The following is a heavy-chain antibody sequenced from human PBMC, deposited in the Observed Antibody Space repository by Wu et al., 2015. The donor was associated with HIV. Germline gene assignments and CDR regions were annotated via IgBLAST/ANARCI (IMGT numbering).Heavy chain of an antibody. Sequence: QVQLVQSGAEVKKPGASVKVSCKASGYTFTSYGISWVRQAPGQGLEWMGGIIPMFDTPNYAQRFQGRITIATDESSSTAYMELSGLRSDDTAVYYCAREIFDYYAMDVWGQGTTVTVSS. V-gene: IGHV1-69*05. CDR3: AREIFDYYAMDV. CDR1: GYTFTSYG. J-gene: IGHJ6*02. CDR2: IIPMFDTP. D-gene: IGHD3-3*01.